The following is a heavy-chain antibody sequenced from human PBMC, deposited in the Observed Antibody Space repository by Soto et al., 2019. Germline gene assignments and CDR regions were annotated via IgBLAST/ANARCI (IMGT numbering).Heavy chain of an antibody. CDR2: ISSSSSYI. CDR1: GFTFSSYS. Sequence: EVQLVESGGGLVKPGGSLRLSCAASGFTFSSYSMNWVRQAPGKRLEWVSSISSSSSYIYYADSVKGRFTISRDNAKNSLYLQMNSLRAEDTAVYYCARYSSSWSCFDYWGQGTLVTVSS. CDR3: ARYSSSWSCFDY. V-gene: IGHV3-21*01. J-gene: IGHJ4*02. D-gene: IGHD6-13*01.